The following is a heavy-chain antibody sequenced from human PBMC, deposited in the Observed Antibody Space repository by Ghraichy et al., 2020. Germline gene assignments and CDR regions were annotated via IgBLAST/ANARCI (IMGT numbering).Heavy chain of an antibody. V-gene: IGHV5-51*01. CDR3: ASSLGIAAAGDAFDI. CDR2: IYPGDSDT. D-gene: IGHD6-13*01. CDR1: GYSFTSYW. J-gene: IGHJ3*02. Sequence: GESLNISCKGSGYSFTSYWIGWVRQMPGKGLEWMGIIYPGDSDTRYSPSFQGQVTISADKSISTAYLQWSSLKASDTAMYYCASSLGIAAAGDAFDIWGQGTMVTVSS.